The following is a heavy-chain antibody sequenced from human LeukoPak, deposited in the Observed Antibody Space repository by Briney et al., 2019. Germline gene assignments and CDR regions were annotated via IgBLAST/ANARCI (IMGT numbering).Heavy chain of an antibody. Sequence: ASVKVSCKASGYTFTGYYMHWVRQAPGQGLEWMGWINPNSGGTNYAQKFQGRVTMTRDMSISTAYMELSRLRSDDTAVYYCARVSVVPAAYYYYYMDVWGKGTTVTVSS. CDR2: INPNSGGT. CDR1: GYTFTGYY. J-gene: IGHJ6*03. D-gene: IGHD2-2*01. V-gene: IGHV1-2*02. CDR3: ARVSVVPAAYYYYYMDV.